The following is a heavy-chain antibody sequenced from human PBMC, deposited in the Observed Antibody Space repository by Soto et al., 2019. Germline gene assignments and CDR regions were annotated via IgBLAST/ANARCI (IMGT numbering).Heavy chain of an antibody. CDR2: IIPILGIA. J-gene: IGHJ5*02. CDR3: AREAMRYYDILTGSHWFDP. Sequence: GASVKVSCKASGGTFSSYTISWVRQAPGQGLEWMGRIIPILGIANYAQKFQGRVTITADKSTSTAYMELSSLRSEDTAVYYCAREAMRYYDILTGSHWFDPWGQGTLVTVSS. D-gene: IGHD3-9*01. CDR1: GGTFSSYT. V-gene: IGHV1-69*04.